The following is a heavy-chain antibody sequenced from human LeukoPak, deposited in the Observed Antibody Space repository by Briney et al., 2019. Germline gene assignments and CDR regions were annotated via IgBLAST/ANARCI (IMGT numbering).Heavy chain of an antibody. J-gene: IGHJ4*02. CDR2: IKQDGSEK. CDR1: GFTFMRSW. CDR3: ARDSAYNAFDY. Sequence: TGGSLRLSSAASGFTFMRSWMTWVRQAPGKGLEWVANIKQDGSEKNYVDSVKGRFTISRDNAKNSLYLQMNSLRAEDTAMYYCARDSAYNAFDYWGQGTLVTVSS. V-gene: IGHV3-7*05. D-gene: IGHD5-24*01.